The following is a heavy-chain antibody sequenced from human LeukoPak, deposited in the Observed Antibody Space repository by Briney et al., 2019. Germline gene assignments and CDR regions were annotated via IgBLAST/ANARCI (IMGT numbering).Heavy chain of an antibody. J-gene: IGHJ5*02. CDR1: EFTFSSYS. Sequence: GALRLSCAASEFTFSSYSMNWVCQAPGKGLEWVSSISGSSSYIYYADSVKGRFTISRDNAKNSLYLEMNSLRAEDTAVYYCARRGPVGCSGTSCFAGPVDSWGQGTLVTVSS. CDR3: ARRGPVGCSGTSCFAGPVDS. D-gene: IGHD2-2*01. CDR2: ISGSSSYI. V-gene: IGHV3-21*01.